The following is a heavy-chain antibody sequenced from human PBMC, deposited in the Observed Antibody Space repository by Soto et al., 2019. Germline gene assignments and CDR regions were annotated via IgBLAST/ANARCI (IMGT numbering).Heavy chain of an antibody. D-gene: IGHD6-13*01. J-gene: IGHJ4*02. V-gene: IGHV1-69*13. CDR2: IIPIFGTA. CDR3: ARAGSPWGSSSWYGY. CDR1: RGTFSSYA. Sequence: SVKVSCKASRGTFSSYAISWVRQAPGQGLEWMGGIIPIFGTANYAQKFQGRVTITADESTSTAYMELSSLRSEDTAVYYCARAGSPWGSSSWYGYWGQGTLVTVSS.